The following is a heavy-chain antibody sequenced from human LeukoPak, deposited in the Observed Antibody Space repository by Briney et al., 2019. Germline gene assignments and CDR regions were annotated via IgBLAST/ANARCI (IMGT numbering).Heavy chain of an antibody. CDR3: ARELGDGQYHFDY. J-gene: IGHJ4*02. CDR2: IYYSGST. Sequence: SETLSLTCTVSGGSSSSSYWSWLRQAPGKGLEWIGYIYYSGSTNYNPSLKSRVTISVDTSKNQFSLKLSSVTAADTAVYYCARELGDGQYHFDYWGQGTLVTVSS. V-gene: IGHV4-59*01. CDR1: GGSSSSSY. D-gene: IGHD5-24*01.